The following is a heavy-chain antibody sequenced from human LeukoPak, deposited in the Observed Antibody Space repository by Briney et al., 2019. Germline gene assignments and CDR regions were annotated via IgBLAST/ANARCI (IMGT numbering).Heavy chain of an antibody. Sequence: ASVKVSCKASGYTFASYSMHWVRQAPGQGLEWMGVINPSGGSTGCAQKFQGRVTMTRDMSTSTVYMDLRSLRSEDTAVYYCARGPYHYDSSGYYHPDYWGQGTLVTVSS. CDR2: INPSGGST. D-gene: IGHD3-22*01. CDR1: GYTFASYS. CDR3: ARGPYHYDSSGYYHPDY. V-gene: IGHV1-46*01. J-gene: IGHJ4*02.